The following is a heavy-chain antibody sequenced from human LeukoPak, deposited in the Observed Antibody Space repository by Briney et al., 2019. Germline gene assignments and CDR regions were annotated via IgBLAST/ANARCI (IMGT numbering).Heavy chain of an antibody. CDR3: AIDGSDDAFDI. CDR1: GFTFSSYS. J-gene: IGHJ3*02. V-gene: IGHV3-21*01. CDR2: ISSSSSYI. Sequence: GGSLRLSCAASGFTFSSYSMNWVRQAPGKGLEWVSSISSSSSYIYYADSVKGRFTISRDNAKNSLYLQMNSLRAEDTAVYYCAIDGSDDAFDIWGQGTMVTVSS.